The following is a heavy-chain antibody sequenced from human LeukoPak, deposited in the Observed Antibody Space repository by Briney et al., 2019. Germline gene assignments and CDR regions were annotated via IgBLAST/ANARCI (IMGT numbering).Heavy chain of an antibody. V-gene: IGHV3-9*03. CDR3: AKDSNSVPGYSSGWFDY. J-gene: IGHJ4*02. Sequence: PGRSLRLSCAASGFTFDDYAMHWARQAPGKGLEWVSGISWNSGSIGYADSVKGRFTISRDNAKNSLYLQMNSLRAEDMALYYCAKDSNSVPGYSSGWFDYWGQGTLVTVSS. D-gene: IGHD6-19*01. CDR1: GFTFDDYA. CDR2: ISWNSGSI.